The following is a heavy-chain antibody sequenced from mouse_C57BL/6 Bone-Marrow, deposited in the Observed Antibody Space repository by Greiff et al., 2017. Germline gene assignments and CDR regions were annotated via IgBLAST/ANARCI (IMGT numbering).Heavy chain of an antibody. Sequence: VQLKESGPGLVKPSQSLSLTCSVTGYSITSGYYWNWIRQFPGNKLEWMGYISYDGSNNYNPSLKNRISITRDTSKNQFFLTLNSVTTEDTATDYGARDYYGSPYWYFDVWGTGTTVTVSS. CDR2: ISYDGSN. D-gene: IGHD1-1*01. CDR1: GYSITSGYY. J-gene: IGHJ1*03. V-gene: IGHV3-6*01. CDR3: ARDYYGSPYWYFDV.